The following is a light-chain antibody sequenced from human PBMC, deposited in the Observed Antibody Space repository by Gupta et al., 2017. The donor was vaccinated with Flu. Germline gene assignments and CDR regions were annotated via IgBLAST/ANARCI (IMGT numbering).Light chain of an antibody. Sequence: TQMTPSPSFVSASVEDRVTITCRASQGIGIWLAWYQQKPGTATKLLIYAAYSLQSGVPVRFSGSGSGTDFTLTISSLQPEDFANYYCQQNNSFPLTFGRGTKVEIK. V-gene: IGKV1-12*01. J-gene: IGKJ4*01. CDR2: AAY. CDR3: QQNNSFPLT. CDR1: QGIGIW.